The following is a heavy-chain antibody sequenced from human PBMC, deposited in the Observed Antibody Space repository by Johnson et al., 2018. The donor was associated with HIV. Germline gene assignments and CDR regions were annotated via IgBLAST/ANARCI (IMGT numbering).Heavy chain of an antibody. D-gene: IGHD5-18*01. CDR3: ARDQTIQLWSDAFDI. CDR2: ISSSGSTT. J-gene: IGHJ3*02. V-gene: IGHV3-11*04. CDR1: GFTFSHYY. Sequence: QVQLVESGGGLVKPGGSLRLSCAASGFTFSHYYMTWIRQAPGKWLEWVSYISSSGSTTYSAAPVKVRFTIPRDNAKNSLYLQMNSLRAEDTAVYYCARDQTIQLWSDAFDIWGQGTMVTVSS.